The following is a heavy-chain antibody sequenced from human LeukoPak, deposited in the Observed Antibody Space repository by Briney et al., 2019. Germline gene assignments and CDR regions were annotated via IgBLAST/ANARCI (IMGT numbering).Heavy chain of an antibody. CDR1: GYTFTSYG. J-gene: IGHJ1*01. CDR2: ISAYNGNT. CDR3: ARKPYYYDNSGYYLEYFQY. D-gene: IGHD3-22*01. Sequence: ASVKVSCKASGYTFTSYGISWVRQAPGQGLEWMGWISAYNGNTNYAQKLQGRVTMTTDTSTSTAYMELRSLRLDDTAVYYCARKPYYYDNSGYYLEYFQYWGQGTLIIVSS. V-gene: IGHV1-18*01.